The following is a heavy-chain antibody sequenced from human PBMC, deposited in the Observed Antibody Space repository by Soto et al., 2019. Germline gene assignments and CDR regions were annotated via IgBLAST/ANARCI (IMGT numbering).Heavy chain of an antibody. D-gene: IGHD2-8*01. J-gene: IGHJ6*02. V-gene: IGHV1-69*04. Sequence: QVQLVQSGSEVRKPGSSVKVSCKTSGGPLSSFAISWVRQAPGQGLEWVGTFIPVVAMAKYGQNLQGRDTITADKATNTMFMELSSLRFEDTAIYYCANGLYNYFYYGMDVWGQWTTVTVSS. CDR2: FIPVVAMA. CDR1: GGPLSSFA. CDR3: ANGLYNYFYYGMDV.